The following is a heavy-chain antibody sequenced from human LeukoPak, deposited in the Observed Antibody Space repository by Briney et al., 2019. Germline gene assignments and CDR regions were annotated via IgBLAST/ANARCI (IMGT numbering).Heavy chain of an antibody. Sequence: GGSLRLSCAASGFTFSHYSMNWVRQAPGKGLGWVACIGASSSYIYYADSVKGRFTISRDNANNALYLQMNSLRAEDTAVYYCARDFEERGYYLADFDYWGQGTLVTVSS. CDR3: ARDFEERGYYLADFDY. D-gene: IGHD3-22*01. CDR2: IGASSSYI. CDR1: GFTFSHYS. V-gene: IGHV3-21*01. J-gene: IGHJ4*02.